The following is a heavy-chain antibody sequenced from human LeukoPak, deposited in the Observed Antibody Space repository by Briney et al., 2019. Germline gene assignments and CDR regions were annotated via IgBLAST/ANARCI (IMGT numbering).Heavy chain of an antibody. D-gene: IGHD3-10*01. CDR3: TKGLTPGGADV. CDR1: GFTSDDHA. V-gene: IGHV3-9*02. J-gene: IGHJ6*02. Sequence: GGSLRLSCAVSGFTSDDHAMHWVRQASGKGLEWVAGIMWRSGSTGYGDSVKGRFTISRDNAKKSLYLQMNGPRVEDTAFYYCTKGLTPGGADVWGQGTTVTVSS. CDR2: IMWRSGST.